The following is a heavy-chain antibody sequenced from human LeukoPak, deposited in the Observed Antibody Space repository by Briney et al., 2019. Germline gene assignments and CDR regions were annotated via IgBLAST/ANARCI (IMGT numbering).Heavy chain of an antibody. CDR1: GFTFSSYA. CDR2: ISGSGGST. J-gene: IGHJ4*02. V-gene: IGHV3-23*01. Sequence: GGSLRLSCAASGFTFSSYAMSWVRQAPGKGLEWVSAISGSGGSTYYADSVKGRFTISRDNSQNTLYLQMNSLRAEDTAVYYCAKPYFWSGYYSFDYWGQGTLVTVSS. CDR3: AKPYFWSGYYSFDY. D-gene: IGHD3-3*01.